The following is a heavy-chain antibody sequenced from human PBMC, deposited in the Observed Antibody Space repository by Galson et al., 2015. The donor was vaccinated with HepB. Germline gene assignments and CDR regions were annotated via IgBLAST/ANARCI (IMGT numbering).Heavy chain of an antibody. CDR1: GGTFSSYT. J-gene: IGHJ4*02. CDR2: IIPILGIA. D-gene: IGHD2-15*01. CDR3: ARGCCSGGSCHSGY. V-gene: IGHV1-69*02. Sequence: SVKVSCKASGGTFSSYTISWVRQAPGQGLEWMGRIIPILGIANYAQKFQGRVTITADKSTSTAYMELSSLRSEDTAVYYCARGCCSGGSCHSGYWGQGTLVTVSS.